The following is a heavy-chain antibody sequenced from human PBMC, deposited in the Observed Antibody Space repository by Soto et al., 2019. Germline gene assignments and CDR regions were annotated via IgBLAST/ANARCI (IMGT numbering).Heavy chain of an antibody. D-gene: IGHD1-26*01. V-gene: IGHV1-8*01. CDR3: ARKAIVGPTGYYYYGIDV. CDR1: GYTFTNYD. Sequence: QVQLVQSGAEVKKPGASVKVSCKASGYTFTNYDINWVRQATGQGLEWMGWMNPNSGNTGYVQKFQGRVTMTRDTPMSTAYMELSSLRSDDTAVYYCARKAIVGPTGYYYYGIDVWGQGTTDTVSS. J-gene: IGHJ6*02. CDR2: MNPNSGNT.